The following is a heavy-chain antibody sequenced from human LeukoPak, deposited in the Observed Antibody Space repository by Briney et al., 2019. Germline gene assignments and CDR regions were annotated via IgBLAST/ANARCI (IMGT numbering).Heavy chain of an antibody. CDR2: IYNDGST. D-gene: IGHD6-19*01. J-gene: IGHJ6*02. Sequence: PGGSLRLSCVVSGFTVSNNHMSWVRQAPGKGLEWVSVIYNDGSTYYVDSVKGSFTISRDNSKNTLYLQMNSLRAEDTAVYYCAKVVAVAGGVYYYYGMDVWGQGTTVTVSS. CDR1: GFTVSNNH. V-gene: IGHV3-66*01. CDR3: AKVVAVAGGVYYYYGMDV.